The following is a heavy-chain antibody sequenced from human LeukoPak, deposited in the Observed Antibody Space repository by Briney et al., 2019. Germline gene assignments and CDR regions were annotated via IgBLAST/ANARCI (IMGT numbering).Heavy chain of an antibody. CDR3: ARAPYYYDSSGPDGDY. CDR1: GGSISSYY. D-gene: IGHD3-22*01. Sequence: PSETLSLTCTVSGGSISSYYWSWIRQHPGKGLEWIGYIYYSGSTYYNPSLKSRVTISVDTSKNQFSLKLSSVTAADTAVYYCARAPYYYDSSGPDGDYWGQGTLVTVSS. J-gene: IGHJ4*02. CDR2: IYYSGST. V-gene: IGHV4-59*06.